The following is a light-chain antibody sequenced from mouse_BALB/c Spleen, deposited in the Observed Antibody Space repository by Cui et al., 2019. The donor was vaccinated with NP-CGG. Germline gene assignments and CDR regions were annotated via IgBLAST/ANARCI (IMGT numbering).Light chain of an antibody. Sequence: QAVVTLESALTTSPGETVTFTCRSSIGAVTTSNYANWVQEKPDHLFTGLIGGTNNRVPGVPARFSGSLIGDKAALTITGAQTEDEAIYFCALWYSNHWVFGGGTKLTVL. CDR3: ALWYSNHWV. J-gene: IGLJ1*01. CDR2: GTN. V-gene: IGLV1*01. CDR1: IGAVTTSNY.